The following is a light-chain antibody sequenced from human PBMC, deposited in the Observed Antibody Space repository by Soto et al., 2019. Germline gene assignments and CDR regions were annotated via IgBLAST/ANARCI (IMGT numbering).Light chain of an antibody. CDR2: EVS. CDR3: SSYADTNNYV. V-gene: IGLV2-8*01. Sequence: QAVVTQPPSASGSPGQSVTISCTGTSSDVGGYNLVSWYQQHPGKAPKLMIYEVSNRPSGVPDRFSGSKSGNTASLTVSGLQAEDEADYYCSSYADTNNYVFGTGTKLTVL. J-gene: IGLJ1*01. CDR1: SSDVGGYNL.